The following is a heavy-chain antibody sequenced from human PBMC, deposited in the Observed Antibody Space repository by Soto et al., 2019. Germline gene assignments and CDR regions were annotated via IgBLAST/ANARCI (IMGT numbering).Heavy chain of an antibody. CDR1: GFTFSSYA. CDR2: ISGSGGST. Sequence: EVQLLESGGGLVQPGGSLRLSCAASGFTFSSYAMSWVRQAPGKRLEWVSAISGSGGSTYYADSVKGRFTISRDNSKNTLYLQMNSLRAEDTAVYYCAKDLNYYDSSGYYEYYYYYGMDVWGQGTTVTVSS. D-gene: IGHD3-22*01. J-gene: IGHJ6*02. CDR3: AKDLNYYDSSGYYEYYYYYGMDV. V-gene: IGHV3-23*01.